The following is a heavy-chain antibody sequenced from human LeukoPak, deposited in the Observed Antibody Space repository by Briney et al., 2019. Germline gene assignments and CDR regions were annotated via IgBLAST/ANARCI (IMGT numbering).Heavy chain of an antibody. CDR1: AFPFRNYA. CDR3: AKDGAMAAAGYYFDY. V-gene: IGHV3-30*18. D-gene: IGHD6-13*01. Sequence: RSLRLSCAASAFPFRNYAMHWLRQAPGKGLEWVAVIASDGNDKHLADSVKGRFTISRDNSRNTLFLQMNSLRTEDTAVYYCAKDGAMAAAGYYFDYWGQGTPVTVSS. CDR2: IASDGNDK. J-gene: IGHJ4*02.